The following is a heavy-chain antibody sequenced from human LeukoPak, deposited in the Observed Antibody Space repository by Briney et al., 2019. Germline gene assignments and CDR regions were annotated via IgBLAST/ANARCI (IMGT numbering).Heavy chain of an antibody. J-gene: IGHJ4*02. Sequence: ETLSLTCTVSGGSISSYYWSWSRQSPGKGLEWIGQIYYSGSTNYNPSLKSRVTIPVDTSKNQFSLNLSSVTAADTAVYYCAGGSYHTYDYWGQGTLVTVSA. CDR2: IYYSGST. CDR3: AGGSYHTYDY. V-gene: IGHV4-59*01. D-gene: IGHD1-26*01. CDR1: GGSISSYY.